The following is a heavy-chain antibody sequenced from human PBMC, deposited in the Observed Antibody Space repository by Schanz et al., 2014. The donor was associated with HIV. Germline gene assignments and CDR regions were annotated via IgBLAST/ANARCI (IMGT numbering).Heavy chain of an antibody. Sequence: QVQLVESGGGVVQPGRSLRLSCAASGFTFSSYAMHWVRQAPGKGREWVAVISYDGSNQYYADSVKGRFTISRDNSRNTLYLQMNSLRAEDTAVYYCAKVATWDYYGMDVWGQGTTVTVSS. CDR2: ISYDGSNQ. V-gene: IGHV3-30-3*01. J-gene: IGHJ6*02. CDR3: AKVATWDYYGMDV. CDR1: GFTFSSYA.